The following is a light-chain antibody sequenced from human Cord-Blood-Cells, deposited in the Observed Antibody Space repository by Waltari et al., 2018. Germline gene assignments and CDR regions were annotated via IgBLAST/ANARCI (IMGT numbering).Light chain of an antibody. CDR1: QSVSRAF. Sequence: EMVLTQSPGTLSLSPGERVILSCRVSQSVSRAFAWYQQKPCQAPRLLIYGASNRATGIPDRFSGSGSGTDFSLTISRLEPEDFAVYYCQHYVRLPVTFVQGTKVESK. CDR3: QHYVRLPVT. J-gene: IGKJ1*01. CDR2: GAS. V-gene: IGKV3-20*01.